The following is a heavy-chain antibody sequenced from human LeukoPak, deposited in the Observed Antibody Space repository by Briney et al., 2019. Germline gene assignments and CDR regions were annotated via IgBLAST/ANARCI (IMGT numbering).Heavy chain of an antibody. J-gene: IGHJ4*02. Sequence: GGSLRLSCAASGFSFNDCWMSWVRQAPGKGLEWVSSISSGSSYIYYADSVKGRFTISRDNAKNSLYLQMNSLRAEDTAVYFCARGSGSTTVVDYWGQGTLVTVSS. CDR1: GFSFNDCW. CDR3: ARGSGSTTVVDY. V-gene: IGHV3-21*01. D-gene: IGHD4-23*01. CDR2: ISSGSSYI.